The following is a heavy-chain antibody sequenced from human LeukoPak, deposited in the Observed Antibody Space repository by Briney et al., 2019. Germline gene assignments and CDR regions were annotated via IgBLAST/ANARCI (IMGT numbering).Heavy chain of an antibody. CDR3: ARDPGRTDH. V-gene: IGHV3-7*01. CDR1: GFTFSSYR. Sequence: PGGSLRLSCAASGFTFSSYRMSWVRQAPGKGLEWVANINQDRSDKYYVDSVKGRFTISRDNAKNSLYLQMNSLRVEDTAVYYCARDPGRTDHWGQGTLVTVSS. CDR2: INQDRSDK. J-gene: IGHJ4*02.